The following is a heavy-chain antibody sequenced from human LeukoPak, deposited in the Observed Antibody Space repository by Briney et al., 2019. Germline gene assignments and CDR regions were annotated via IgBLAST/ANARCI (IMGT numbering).Heavy chain of an antibody. J-gene: IGHJ4*01. CDR2: ISGSGGST. CDR1: GFTFSSYA. CDR3: AKDISGSYPAAEDY. Sequence: RGSLRLSCAAAGFTFSSYAMSWVSQAPGKGLEWGSAISGSGGSTYYADSVKGPVTISRDTSKNTRYSQMNSLRSEEKAVYYGAKDISGSYPAAEDYWGHGTLVTASS. V-gene: IGHV3-23*01. D-gene: IGHD1-26*01.